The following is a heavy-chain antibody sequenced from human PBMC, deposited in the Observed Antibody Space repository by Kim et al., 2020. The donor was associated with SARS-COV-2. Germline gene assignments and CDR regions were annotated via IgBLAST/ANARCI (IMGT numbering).Heavy chain of an antibody. J-gene: IGHJ6*02. CDR3: ARDRRYYDFWSGYYAYYYYGMDV. CDR1: GGSISSYY. Sequence: SETLSLTCTVSGGSISSYYWSWIRQPAGKGLEWIGRIYTSGSTNYNPSLKSRVTMSVDTSKNQFSLKLSSVTAADTAVYYCARDRRYYDFWSGYYAYYYYGMDVWGQGTTVTVSS. D-gene: IGHD3-3*01. CDR2: IYTSGST. V-gene: IGHV4-4*07.